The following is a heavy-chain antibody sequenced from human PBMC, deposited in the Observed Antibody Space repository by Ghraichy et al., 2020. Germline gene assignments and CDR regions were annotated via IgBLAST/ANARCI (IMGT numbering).Heavy chain of an antibody. Sequence: SETLSLTCTVSGGSISSYYWSWIRQPPGKGLEWIGYIYYSGSTNYNPSLKSRVTISVDTSKNQFSLKLSSVTAADTAVYYCARAPYSSSFDYWGQGTLVTVSS. V-gene: IGHV4-59*01. CDR1: GGSISSYY. CDR2: IYYSGST. J-gene: IGHJ4*02. D-gene: IGHD6-13*01. CDR3: ARAPYSSSFDY.